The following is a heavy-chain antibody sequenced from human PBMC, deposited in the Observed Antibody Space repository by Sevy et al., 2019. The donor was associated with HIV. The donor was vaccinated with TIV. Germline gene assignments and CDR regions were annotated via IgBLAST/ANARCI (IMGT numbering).Heavy chain of an antibody. J-gene: IGHJ5*02. D-gene: IGHD3-10*01. CDR1: GGSISSSSYY. CDR3: ARPSGGYYGSGSYRGGYWFDP. V-gene: IGHV4-39*01. CDR2: IYYSGST. Sequence: SETLSLTCTVSGGSISSSSYYWGWIRQPPGKGLEWIGSIYYSGSTYYYPSLKSRVTISVDTSKNQFSLKLSSVTAADTAVYYCARPSGGYYGSGSYRGGYWFDPWGQGTLVTVSS.